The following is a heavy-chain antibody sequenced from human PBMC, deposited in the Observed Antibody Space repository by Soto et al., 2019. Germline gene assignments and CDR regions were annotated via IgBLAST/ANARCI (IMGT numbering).Heavy chain of an antibody. Sequence: EVQLVESGGGLVQPGGSLKLSCAASGFTFSGSAMHWVRQASGKGLEWVGRIRSKANSYATAYAASVKGRFTISRDDSKNTAYLQMNSLKTEDTAVYYCTRRPVIAAAGKNYYYGMDVWGQGTTVTVSS. CDR3: TRRPVIAAAGKNYYYGMDV. J-gene: IGHJ6*01. V-gene: IGHV3-73*02. D-gene: IGHD6-13*01. CDR1: GFTFSGSA. CDR2: IRSKANSYAT.